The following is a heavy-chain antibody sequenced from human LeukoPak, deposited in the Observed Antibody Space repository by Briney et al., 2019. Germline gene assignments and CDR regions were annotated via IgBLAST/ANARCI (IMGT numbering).Heavy chain of an antibody. J-gene: IGHJ6*02. CDR2: INNSGDDT. Sequence: GGSLRLSCAASGFTFSSHAMGWVRQAPGKGLKWVSSINNSGDDTYYADSVKGRFTISRDNSKNTLYLQMNSLRAEGTAVYHCVKGLVGTIHYAMDVWGQGTTVTVSS. CDR1: GFTFSSHA. V-gene: IGHV3-23*01. D-gene: IGHD6-6*01. CDR3: VKGLVGTIHYAMDV.